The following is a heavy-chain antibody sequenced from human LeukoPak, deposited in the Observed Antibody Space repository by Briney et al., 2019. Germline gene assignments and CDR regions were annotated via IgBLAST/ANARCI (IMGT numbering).Heavy chain of an antibody. D-gene: IGHD2-15*01. V-gene: IGHV1-18*01. J-gene: IGHJ5*02. Sequence: KVSCKASGYTFTSYGISWVRQAPGQGLEWMGWISAYNGNTNYAQKLQGRVTMTEDTSTDTAYMELSSLRSEDTAVYYCATVRSIGYCSGGSCLSGFDPWGQGTLVTVSS. CDR2: ISAYNGNT. CDR1: GYTFTSYG. CDR3: ATVRSIGYCSGGSCLSGFDP.